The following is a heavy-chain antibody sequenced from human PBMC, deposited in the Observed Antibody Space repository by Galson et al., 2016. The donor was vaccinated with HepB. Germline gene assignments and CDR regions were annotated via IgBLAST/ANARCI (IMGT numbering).Heavy chain of an antibody. D-gene: IGHD6-13*01. CDR3: ARTPGYSGTWYDAFDI. CDR2: ISGGSSYK. CDR1: GFTFTRYT. Sequence: SLRLSCAASGFTFTRYTMNWVRQSPGKGLEWVSSISGGSSYKYYADSVKGRFTISRDNSKNSLYLRMNSLRAEDTAIYFCARTPGYSGTWYDAFDIWGPGTIVTVSS. V-gene: IGHV3-21*01. J-gene: IGHJ3*02.